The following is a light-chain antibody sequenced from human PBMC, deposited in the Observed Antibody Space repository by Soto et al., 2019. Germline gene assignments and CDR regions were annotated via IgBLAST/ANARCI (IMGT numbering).Light chain of an antibody. V-gene: IGLV3-21*02. CDR3: CSYGGSYTWV. CDR1: NIGSKS. J-gene: IGLJ3*02. CDR2: DDS. Sequence: SYELTQPPSVSVAPGQTARVTCGGNNIGSKSVCWYQQKSGQAPVLVVYDDSDRPSGIPERFSGSNSGNTASLTISGLQAEDEADYYCCSYGGSYTWVFGGGTKLTVL.